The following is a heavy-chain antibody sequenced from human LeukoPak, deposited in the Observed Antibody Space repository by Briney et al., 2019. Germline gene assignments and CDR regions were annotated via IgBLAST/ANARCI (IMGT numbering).Heavy chain of an antibody. CDR2: IYHSGST. V-gene: IGHV4-38-2*02. J-gene: IGHJ5*02. D-gene: IGHD1-26*01. Sequence: KSSETLSLTCTVSGYSISSGYYWGWIRQPPGKGLEWIGSIYHSGSTYHNPSLKSRVTISEDTSKNQFSLKLSSVTAADTAVYYCARDRGTYGTNWFDPWGQGTLVTVSS. CDR1: GYSISSGYY. CDR3: ARDRGTYGTNWFDP.